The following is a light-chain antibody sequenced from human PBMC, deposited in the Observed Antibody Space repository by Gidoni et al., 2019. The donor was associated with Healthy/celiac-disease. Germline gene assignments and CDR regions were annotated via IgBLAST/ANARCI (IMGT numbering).Light chain of an antibody. CDR2: GKH. Sequence: SSELTQDPAVSVALGQTVRITCQGDSLRSYYASWYQQTPGQAPVLVIYGKHNRPSGIPDRFSGSSSGNTASLTITGAQAEDEADYYCNSRDSSGNYLRVFGTGTKVTVL. CDR1: SLRSYY. CDR3: NSRDSSGNYLRV. J-gene: IGLJ1*01. V-gene: IGLV3-19*01.